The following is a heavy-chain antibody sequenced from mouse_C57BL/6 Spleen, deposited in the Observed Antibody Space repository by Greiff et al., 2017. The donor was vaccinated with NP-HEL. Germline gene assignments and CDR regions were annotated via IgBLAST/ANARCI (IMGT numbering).Heavy chain of an antibody. CDR3: VRQGDYYGSSYPYFDV. CDR2: IRSKSNNYAT. J-gene: IGHJ1*03. Sequence: EVMLVESGGGLVQPKGSLKLSCAASGFSFNTYAMNWVRQAPGKGLEWVARIRSKSNNYATYYADSVKDRFTISRDDSESMLYLQMNNLKTEDTAMYYCVRQGDYYGSSYPYFDVWGTGTTVTVSS. D-gene: IGHD1-1*01. CDR1: GFSFNTYA. V-gene: IGHV10-1*01.